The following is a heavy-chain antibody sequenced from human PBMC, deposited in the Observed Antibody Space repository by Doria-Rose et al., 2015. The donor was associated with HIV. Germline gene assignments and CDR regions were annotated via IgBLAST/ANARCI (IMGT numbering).Heavy chain of an antibody. D-gene: IGHD3-3*01. CDR1: GASVSSRGYY. CDR2: TYYTGTS. J-gene: IGHJ4*02. V-gene: IGHV4-31*03. CDR3: ARMGSYRELDY. Sequence: QVQLQESGPGLVKPSETLSLTCSVSGASVSSRGYYWNWIRQVPGKGLESLGYTYYTGTSDYSPSLKSRLNMAVDTSKNQFSLKLSFVTVADTAVHYCARMGSYRELDYWGQGARGIGSA.